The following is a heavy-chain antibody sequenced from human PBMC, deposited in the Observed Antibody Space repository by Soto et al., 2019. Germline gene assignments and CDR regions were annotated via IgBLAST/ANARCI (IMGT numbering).Heavy chain of an antibody. V-gene: IGHV3-30-3*01. CDR3: ARGYSSSSAAFDY. D-gene: IGHD6-13*01. J-gene: IGHJ4*02. CDR2: ISYDASNK. Sequence: PGGSLRLSCAASGFTFSSYAIHWVRQAPGKGLEWVAIISYDASNKYYADSVKGQFTISRDNSKNTLYLQMNSLRAEDTAVYYCARGYSSSSAAFDYWGQGTLVTVSS. CDR1: GFTFSSYA.